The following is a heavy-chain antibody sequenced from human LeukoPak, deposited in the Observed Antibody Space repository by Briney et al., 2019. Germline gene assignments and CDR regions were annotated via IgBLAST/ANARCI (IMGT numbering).Heavy chain of an antibody. J-gene: IGHJ6*03. D-gene: IGHD6-13*01. Sequence: ASVKVSCKASGYTFTSYDINWVRQATGQGLEWMGWMNPNSGNTGYAQKFQGRVTMTRNTSISTAYMELSSLRSEDTAVYYCARVTAAAGIGNSYYYYYTDVWGKGTTVTVSS. CDR2: MNPNSGNT. CDR3: ARVTAAAGIGNSYYYYYTDV. V-gene: IGHV1-8*01. CDR1: GYTFTSYD.